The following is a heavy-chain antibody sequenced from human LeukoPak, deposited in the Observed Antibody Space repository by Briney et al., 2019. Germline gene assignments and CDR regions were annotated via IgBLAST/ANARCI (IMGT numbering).Heavy chain of an antibody. J-gene: IGHJ4*02. CDR1: GFTFSDYY. Sequence: GGSLRLSCAASGFTFSDYYMSWIRQAPGKGLELVSYISGSGSHTTYADSVRGRFTISRDNAKNSLSLQVNSLRADDTAVYYCARVGSTVAAGTPDYWGQGTLVTVSP. D-gene: IGHD6-13*01. V-gene: IGHV3-11*06. CDR3: ARVGSTVAAGTPDY. CDR2: ISGSGSHT.